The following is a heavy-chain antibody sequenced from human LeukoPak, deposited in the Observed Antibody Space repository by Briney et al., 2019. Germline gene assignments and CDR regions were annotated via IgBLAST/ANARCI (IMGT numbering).Heavy chain of an antibody. CDR2: IYYSGST. D-gene: IGHD3-22*01. J-gene: IGHJ4*02. CDR1: DGSISSYY. V-gene: IGHV4-59*01. CDR3: ARKGSYYYDSSGYYYGYFDY. Sequence: SETLSLTCTVSDGSISSYYWSWIRKPPGKGLEWIGYIYYSGSTNYNPSLKSRVTISVDTSKNQFSLKLSSVTAADTAVYYCARKGSYYYDSSGYYYGYFDYWGQGTLVTVSS.